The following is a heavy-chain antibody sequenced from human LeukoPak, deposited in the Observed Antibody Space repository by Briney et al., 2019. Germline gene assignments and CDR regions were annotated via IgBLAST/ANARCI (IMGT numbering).Heavy chain of an antibody. CDR1: GGSISNTSYY. J-gene: IGHJ4*02. D-gene: IGHD4-17*01. CDR2: IYYSGST. CDR3: ARPHSYADYYFDY. Sequence: SETLSLTCTVPGGSISNTSYYWGWIRQPPGKGLEWIGFIYYSGSTYYNPSLKSRVTISVDTSKNQFSLKLTSVTAADTAVYYCARPHSYADYYFDYWGQGTLVTVSS. V-gene: IGHV4-39*01.